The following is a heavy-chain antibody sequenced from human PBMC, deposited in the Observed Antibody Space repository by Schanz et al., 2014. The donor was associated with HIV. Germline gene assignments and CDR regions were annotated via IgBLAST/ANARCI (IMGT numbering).Heavy chain of an antibody. CDR2: INPNSGGT. J-gene: IGHJ5*02. D-gene: IGHD6-6*01. CDR3: ARARAKIEGRPVGNWFDP. CDR1: GYTFTGYY. Sequence: QVQLVQSGAEVKKPGASVKVSCKASGYTFTGYYMHWVRQAPGQGLEWMGWINPNSGGTNYAQKFQGRVTMTRDTSINTAYMDLTRLRSDDTAVYFCARARAKIEGRPVGNWFDPWGQGTLVTVSS. V-gene: IGHV1-2*02.